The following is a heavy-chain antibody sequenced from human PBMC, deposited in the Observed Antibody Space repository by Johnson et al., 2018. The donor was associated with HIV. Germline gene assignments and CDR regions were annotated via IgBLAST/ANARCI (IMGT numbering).Heavy chain of an antibody. CDR1: GFAFSSYG. Sequence: QVQLVESGGGVVQPGGSLRLSCAASGFAFSSYGVNWVRQAPGTGLEWVAFIRYDGSDKYYADSVKGRFTISRDNSKNTLYLQMNSLRAEDTAVYYCARSGVVGATSAVDAFDIWGQGTMVTVSS. D-gene: IGHD1-26*01. CDR3: ARSGVVGATSAVDAFDI. J-gene: IGHJ3*02. CDR2: IRYDGSDK. V-gene: IGHV3-30*02.